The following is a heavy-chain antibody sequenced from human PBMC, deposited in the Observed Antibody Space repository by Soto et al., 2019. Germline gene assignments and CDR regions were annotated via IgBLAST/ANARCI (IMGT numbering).Heavy chain of an antibody. CDR2: IYYNGGT. CDR1: GGSISSGGYY. J-gene: IGHJ3*02. V-gene: IGHV4-31*03. D-gene: IGHD4-17*01. CDR3: ARVLHRLGAFDI. Sequence: SETLSLTCTVSGGSISSGGYYWSWIRQHPGKGLECIGYIYYNGGTYYNPSLKSRVTISGDTSKSQFSLNLSSVTAADTAVYYCARVLHRLGAFDIWGQGTMVP.